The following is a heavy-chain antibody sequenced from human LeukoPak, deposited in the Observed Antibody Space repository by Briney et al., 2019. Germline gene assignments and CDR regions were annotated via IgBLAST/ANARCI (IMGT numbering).Heavy chain of an antibody. V-gene: IGHV1-18*01. CDR3: ARPTYYDLPRPPTSTDAFDI. Sequence: ASVTVSCKASGYTFTSYGISWVRQAPGQGLEWMGWISAYNGNTNYAQKLQGRVTMTTDTSTSTAYMELRSLRSDDTAVYYCARPTYYDLPRPPTSTDAFDIWGQGTMPTPSS. CDR1: GYTFTSYG. CDR2: ISAYNGNT. J-gene: IGHJ3*02. D-gene: IGHD3-22*01.